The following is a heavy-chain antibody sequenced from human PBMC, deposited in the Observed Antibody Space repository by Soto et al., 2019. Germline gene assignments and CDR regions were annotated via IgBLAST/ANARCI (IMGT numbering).Heavy chain of an antibody. Sequence: GGSLRLSCTASGFTFSNACMSWVRQPPGKGLEWVGCIKSKTDGGTTDYVAPVKGRFIISRDDSKNMVYLQMNSLKTEDTAMYYCTTGQVAGARDYWGQGTLVTVSS. V-gene: IGHV3-15*01. J-gene: IGHJ4*02. CDR3: TTGQVAGARDY. CDR1: GFTFSNAC. CDR2: IKSKTDGGTT. D-gene: IGHD6-19*01.